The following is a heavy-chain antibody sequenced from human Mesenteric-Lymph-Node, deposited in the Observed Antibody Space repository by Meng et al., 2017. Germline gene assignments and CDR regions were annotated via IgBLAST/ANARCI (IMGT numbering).Heavy chain of an antibody. J-gene: IGHJ4*02. CDR2: ISSSSSYI. CDR3: ARWGIAVAGSF. Sequence: GESLKISCAASGFTFSSYSMNWVRQAPGKGLEWVSSISSSSSYIYYADSVKGRFTISRDNAKNSLYLQMNSLRAEDTAVYYCARWGIAVAGSFWGQGTLVTVSA. D-gene: IGHD6-19*01. V-gene: IGHV3-21*01. CDR1: GFTFSSYS.